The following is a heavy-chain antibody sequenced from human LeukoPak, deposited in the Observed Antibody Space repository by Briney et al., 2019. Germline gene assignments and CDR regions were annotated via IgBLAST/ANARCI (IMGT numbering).Heavy chain of an antibody. CDR3: ARSGSKNSSSWYDAFDI. CDR2: IKQDGSEE. V-gene: IGHV3-7*01. J-gene: IGHJ3*02. CDR1: GFTFSSYW. Sequence: GGSLRLSFAASGFTFSSYWMSWVRQAPGKGLEWVANIKQDGSEEYYVDSVKGRFTISRDNAKNSLYLQMNSLRAEDTAVYYCARSGSKNSSSWYDAFDIWAKGQWSPSLQ. D-gene: IGHD6-13*01.